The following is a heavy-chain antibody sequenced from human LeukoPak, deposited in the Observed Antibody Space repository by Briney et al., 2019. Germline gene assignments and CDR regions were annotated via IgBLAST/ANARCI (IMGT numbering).Heavy chain of an antibody. CDR1: GFTFSNYG. J-gene: IGHJ4*02. D-gene: IGHD1-1*01. V-gene: IGHV3-7*01. CDR2: IKQDGSEK. CDR3: AREGLERRTDAHNDY. Sequence: GGSLRLSCAASGFTFSNYGMSWVRQAPGKGLEWVANIKQDGSEKYYVDSVKGRFTISRDKAKNSLYLQMNSLRAEDTAVYYCAREGLERRTDAHNDYWGQGTLVTVSS.